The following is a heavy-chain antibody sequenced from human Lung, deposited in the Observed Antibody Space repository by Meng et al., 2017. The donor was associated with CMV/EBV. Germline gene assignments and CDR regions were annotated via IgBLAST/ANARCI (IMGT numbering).Heavy chain of an antibody. D-gene: IGHD3-10*01. CDR1: GGSFSGYY. V-gene: IGHV4-34*01. CDR2: INHSGST. CDR3: ARKKSLTMVRGKMRGGWFDP. J-gene: IGHJ5*02. Sequence: LXCAVYGGSFSGYYWSWIRQPPGKGLEWIGEINHSGSTNYNPSLKSRVTISVDTSKNQFSLKLSSVTAADTAVYYCARKKSLTMVRGKMRGGWFDPWXQGNXVTVSS.